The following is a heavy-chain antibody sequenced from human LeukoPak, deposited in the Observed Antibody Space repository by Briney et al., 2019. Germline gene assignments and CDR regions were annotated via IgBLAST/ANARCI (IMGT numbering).Heavy chain of an antibody. Sequence: GGSLRLSCAASGFTFSSYSMNWVRQAPGKGLEWVSYISSSSSTIYYADSVKGRFTISRDNAKNSLYLQMNSLRAEDTAVYYCAREFTMVRGVIHYYSDYWGQGTLVTVSS. J-gene: IGHJ4*02. CDR1: GFTFSSYS. D-gene: IGHD3-10*01. CDR2: ISSSSSTI. CDR3: AREFTMVRGVIHYYSDY. V-gene: IGHV3-48*01.